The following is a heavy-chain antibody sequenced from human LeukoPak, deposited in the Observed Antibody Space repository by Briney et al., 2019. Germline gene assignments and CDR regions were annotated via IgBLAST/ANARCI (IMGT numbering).Heavy chain of an antibody. CDR3: ARYCSGGSCHRPFDY. D-gene: IGHD2-15*01. CDR1: GYSFTSYW. CDR2: IYPGDSDT. Sequence: GESLKISCKGSGYSFTSYWIGWVRQMPGKGLEWTGIIYPGDSDTRYSPSFQGQVTISADKSISTAYLQWSSLKASDTAMYYCARYCSGGSCHRPFDYWGQGTLVTVSS. J-gene: IGHJ4*02. V-gene: IGHV5-51*01.